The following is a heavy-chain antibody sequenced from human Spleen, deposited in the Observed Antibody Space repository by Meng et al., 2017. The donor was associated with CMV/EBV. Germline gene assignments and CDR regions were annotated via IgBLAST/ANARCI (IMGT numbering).Heavy chain of an antibody. CDR1: GCSISSGDYY. V-gene: IGHV4-30-4*08. Sequence: QETAPVLVKPSPTLSLTCTVSGCSISSGDYYWSWIRQPPGKGLEWIGYIYYSGSTYYNPSLKSRVTIPVDTSKNQFSLKLSSVTAADTAVYYWAREPSRHPASIVAGGWFDPWGQGTLVTVSS. CDR3: AREPSRHPASIVAGGWFDP. CDR2: IYYSGST. D-gene: IGHD2-21*01. J-gene: IGHJ5*02.